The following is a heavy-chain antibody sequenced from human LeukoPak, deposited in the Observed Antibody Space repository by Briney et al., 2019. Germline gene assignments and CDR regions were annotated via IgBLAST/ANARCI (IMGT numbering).Heavy chain of an antibody. CDR2: IGSSGGST. V-gene: IGHV3-23*01. D-gene: IGHD3-22*01. CDR3: AKRGMIVGRDAFDI. J-gene: IGHJ3*02. Sequence: GGSLRLSCAASGFTFSSYAMSWVRQAPGMGLEWVSSIGSSGGSTYYADFVKGRFTISRDNSRNTLYLQMNSLRAEDTAVYYCAKRGMIVGRDAFDIWGQGTMVTVSS. CDR1: GFTFSSYA.